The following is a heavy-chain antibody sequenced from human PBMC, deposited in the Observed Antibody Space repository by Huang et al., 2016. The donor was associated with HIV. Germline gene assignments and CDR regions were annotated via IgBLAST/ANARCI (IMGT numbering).Heavy chain of an antibody. CDR2: ISPKIGGT. V-gene: IGHV1-2*06. D-gene: IGHD6-6*01. CDR3: ARDWSFGSSTSPAD. Sequence: QVQLVQSGAEVKNPGASVRVSCKASGYTFTDSIIHWVRQAPGQGLEWLGRISPKIGGTLNAQRLQGRITMTGDATISTVHMDLRRIQSDDTAVYFCARDWSFGSSTSPADWGQGTLVTVSS. CDR1: GYTFTDSI. J-gene: IGHJ4*02.